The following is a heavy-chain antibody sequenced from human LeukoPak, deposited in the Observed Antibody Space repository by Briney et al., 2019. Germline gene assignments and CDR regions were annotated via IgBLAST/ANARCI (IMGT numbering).Heavy chain of an antibody. CDR2: IYYSGST. V-gene: IGHV4-39*07. D-gene: IGHD6-13*01. J-gene: IGHJ3*02. Sequence: WVRQAPGKGLEWIGSIYYSGSTYYNPSLKSRVTISVDTSKNQFSLKLSSVTAADTAVYYCARSLVGSSDAFDIWGQGTMVTVSS. CDR3: ARSLVGSSDAFDI.